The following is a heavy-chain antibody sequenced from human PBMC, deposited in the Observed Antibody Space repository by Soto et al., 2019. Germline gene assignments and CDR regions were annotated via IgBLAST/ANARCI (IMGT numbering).Heavy chain of an antibody. CDR3: ARELTTHFDY. V-gene: IGHV1-3*01. Sequence: ASVKVSCKASGYTFTSYAMHWVRQAPGQRLEWMVWISAGNGNTKYSQKFQGRVTITRDASASTAYMELSSLRSEDTAVYYCARELTTHFDYWGQGTLVTVSS. D-gene: IGHD4-4*01. CDR2: ISAGNGNT. CDR1: GYTFTSYA. J-gene: IGHJ4*02.